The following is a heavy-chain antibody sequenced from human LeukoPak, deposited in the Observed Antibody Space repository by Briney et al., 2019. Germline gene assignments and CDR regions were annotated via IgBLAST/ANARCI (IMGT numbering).Heavy chain of an antibody. CDR2: INHSGST. D-gene: IGHD3-3*01. J-gene: IGHJ4*02. V-gene: IGHV4-34*01. CDR3: ARGHTYYDFWSGYG. Sequence: SETLSLTCAVYGGSFSDYYWSWVRQPPGKGLEWIGEINHSGSTNYNPSLKSRVTISVDTSKNQFSLKLSSVTAADTAVYYCARGHTYYDFWSGYGWGQGTLVTVSS. CDR1: GGSFSDYY.